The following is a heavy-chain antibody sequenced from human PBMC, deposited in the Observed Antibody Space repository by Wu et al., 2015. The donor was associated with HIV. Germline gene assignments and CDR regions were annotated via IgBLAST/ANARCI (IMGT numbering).Heavy chain of an antibody. D-gene: IGHD7-27*01. Sequence: QINLEQSGTEVKKPGASVKVSCRTSGYTFTTYSVNWVRQAPGQGLEWMGWITTYTGKTNYAQNFQGRVTMTTDTSTNTIYMELASLTFDDTAVYYCARGLPLTLGTSFYFDHWGQGTLVTVSS. CDR1: GYTFTTYS. V-gene: IGHV1-18*01. J-gene: IGHJ4*02. CDR2: ITTYTGKT. CDR3: ARGLPLTLGTSFYFDH.